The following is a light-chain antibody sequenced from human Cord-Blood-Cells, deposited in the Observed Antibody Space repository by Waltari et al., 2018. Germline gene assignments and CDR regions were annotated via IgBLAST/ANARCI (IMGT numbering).Light chain of an antibody. Sequence: SYELTQPPSVSVSSGQTASITCSGDKLGDKSACWYPQKPGQAPVLVIYQDSKRPSGIPGRFSGSNSGNTATLTISGTQAMDEADYYCQAWDSSTAVFGGGTKLTVL. V-gene: IGLV3-1*01. CDR2: QDS. CDR1: KLGDKS. CDR3: QAWDSSTAV. J-gene: IGLJ2*01.